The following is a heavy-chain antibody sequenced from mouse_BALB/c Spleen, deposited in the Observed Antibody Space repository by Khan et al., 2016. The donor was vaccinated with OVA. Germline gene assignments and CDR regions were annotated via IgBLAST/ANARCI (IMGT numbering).Heavy chain of an antibody. V-gene: IGHV3-2*02. CDR3: ARTASIKY. CDR1: GYSITSGYG. CDR2: ISYSGSH. Sequence: EVQLVESGPGLVKPSQSLSLTCTVTGYSITSGYGWNWIRQFPGNKLEWMGYISYSGSHNYNPSLKSRISITLDTSKNQFFLQLNSVTTEDTATYYCARTASIKYWGQGTTLTVSS. D-gene: IGHD1-2*01. J-gene: IGHJ2*01.